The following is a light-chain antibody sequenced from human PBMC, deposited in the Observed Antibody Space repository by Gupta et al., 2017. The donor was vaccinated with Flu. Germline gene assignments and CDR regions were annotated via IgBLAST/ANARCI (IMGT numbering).Light chain of an antibody. CDR3: YSTDSRGNNYRV. CDR1: ALSKKC. Sequence: SYELTQPPSVSVSPGQAARITCSGGALSKKCPYWYQQKSGQAPVLVIYEDNKRPPGIPARISGSRSGTMATLIISGAQVEDEADYYCYSTDSRGNNYRVFGGGTKLTVL. CDR2: EDN. J-gene: IGLJ3*02. V-gene: IGLV3-10*01.